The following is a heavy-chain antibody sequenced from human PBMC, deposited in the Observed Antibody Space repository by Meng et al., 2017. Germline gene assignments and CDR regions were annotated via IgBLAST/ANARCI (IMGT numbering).Heavy chain of an antibody. CDR3: ARVALAESSSGDWGAFDI. CDR2: INTNTGNP. D-gene: IGHD6-13*01. V-gene: IGHV7-4-1*02. CDR1: GYTFTSYA. J-gene: IGHJ3*02. Sequence: ASVKVSCKASGYTFTSYAMNWVRQAPGQGLEWMGWINTNTGNPTYAQGFTGRFVFSLDTSVSTAYLQMNSLRAEDTAVYYCARVALAESSSGDWGAFDIWGQGTMVTVSS.